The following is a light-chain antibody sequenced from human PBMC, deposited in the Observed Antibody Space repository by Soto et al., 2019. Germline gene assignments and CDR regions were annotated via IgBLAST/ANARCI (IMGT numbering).Light chain of an antibody. CDR2: GAS. CDR1: QSGSSAY. Sequence: EIVLPQSPGTLSFSPGEIATLSCRASQSGSSAYLDWYQQIHGQAPRLLIYGASSMATGIPDRFSGSGSGTDFTITIIGLEPEDFAVYYCQQSGSSFYTFGQGTKLEIK. V-gene: IGKV3-20*01. CDR3: QQSGSSFYT. J-gene: IGKJ2*01.